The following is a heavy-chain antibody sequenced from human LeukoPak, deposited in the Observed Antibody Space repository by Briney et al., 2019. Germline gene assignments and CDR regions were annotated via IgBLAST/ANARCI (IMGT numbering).Heavy chain of an antibody. CDR1: GGTFSSYA. D-gene: IGHD6-6*01. CDR2: IIPIFGTA. CDR3: ARHTKPYSSSAERPFDY. Sequence: SVKVSCKASGGTFSSYAISWVRQAPGQGLEWMGGIIPIFGTANYAQKFQGRVTITADESTSKAYMELSSLRSEDTAVYYCARHTKPYSSSAERPFDYWGQGTLVTVSS. V-gene: IGHV1-69*13. J-gene: IGHJ4*02.